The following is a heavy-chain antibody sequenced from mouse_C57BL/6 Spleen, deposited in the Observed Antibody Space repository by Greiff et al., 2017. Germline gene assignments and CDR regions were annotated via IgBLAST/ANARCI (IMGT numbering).Heavy chain of an antibody. Sequence: EVNVVESGGDLVKPGGSLKLSCAASGFTFSSYGMSWVRQTPDKRLEWVATISSGGSYTYYPDSVKGRFTISRDNAKNTLYLQMSSLKSEDTAMYYCARESYGSSPTWFAYWGQGTLVTVSA. J-gene: IGHJ3*01. CDR3: ARESYGSSPTWFAY. D-gene: IGHD1-1*01. CDR1: GFTFSSYG. CDR2: ISSGGSYT. V-gene: IGHV5-6*01.